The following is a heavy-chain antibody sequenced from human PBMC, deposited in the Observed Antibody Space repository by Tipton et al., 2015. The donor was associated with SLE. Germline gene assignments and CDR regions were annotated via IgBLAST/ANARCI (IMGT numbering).Heavy chain of an antibody. V-gene: IGHV4-4*07. CDR2: IYSSGNT. J-gene: IGHJ4*02. D-gene: IGHD6-6*01. CDR1: GGSISIYY. Sequence: TLSLTCTVSGGSISIYYWNWIRQPAGKGLEWIGRIYSSGNTNYNPSLKSRVTMSLDTSKNQFSLKLTPVTAADTAVYYCARDRGYSSSSGDYFDFWGQGTLVTVSS. CDR3: ARDRGYSSSSGDYFDF.